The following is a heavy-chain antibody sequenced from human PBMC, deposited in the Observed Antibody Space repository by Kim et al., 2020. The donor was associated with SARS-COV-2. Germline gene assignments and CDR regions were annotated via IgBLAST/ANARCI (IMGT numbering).Heavy chain of an antibody. D-gene: IGHD1-26*01. J-gene: IGHJ5*02. Sequence: ASVKVSCKASGYTFTNYVINWVRQAPGQGLEWMGGINTNTGNPTYAQGFTGRFVFSFDTSVSTAYLQISSLKAEDTAIYYCAKEGVRWGLLNWFDPWGQG. CDR3: AKEGVRWGLLNWFDP. CDR2: INTNTGNP. CDR1: GYTFTNYV. V-gene: IGHV7-4-1*02.